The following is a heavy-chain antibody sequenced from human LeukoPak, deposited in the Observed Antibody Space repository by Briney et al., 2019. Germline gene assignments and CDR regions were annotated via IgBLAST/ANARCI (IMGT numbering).Heavy chain of an antibody. D-gene: IGHD3-10*01. J-gene: IGHJ4*02. CDR3: ARPLFGAISPGY. CDR2: IKEDGSET. Sequence: PGVSLRLSCAASVFTFISHWMTWVRQAPGRGLEWVANIKEDGSETFYGDPLKGRFTISRDNAENSLNLQMNNLSPEDTAMYYCARPLFGAISPGYWGQGTLVTVSS. CDR1: VFTFISHW. V-gene: IGHV3-7*01.